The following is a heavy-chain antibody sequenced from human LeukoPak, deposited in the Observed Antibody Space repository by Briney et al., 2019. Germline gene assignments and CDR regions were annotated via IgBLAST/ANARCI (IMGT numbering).Heavy chain of an antibody. CDR3: ARVSDFWSGFDY. CDR1: GYTFTGYY. D-gene: IGHD3-3*01. J-gene: IGHJ4*02. V-gene: IGHV1-2*02. CDR2: INPNSGGT. Sequence: ASVKVSCKASGYTFTGYYMHWVRQAPGQGLEWMGWINPNSGGTNYAQNFQGRVTMTRDTSISTAYMELSRLRSDDTAVYYCARVSDFWSGFDYWGQGTLVTVSS.